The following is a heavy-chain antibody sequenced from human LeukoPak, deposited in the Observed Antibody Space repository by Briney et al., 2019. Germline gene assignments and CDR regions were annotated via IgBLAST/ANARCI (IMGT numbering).Heavy chain of an antibody. CDR3: ARGGYYYDSSGYLKRDAFDI. CDR2: ISYDGSNK. Sequence: GSLRLSCAASGFTFSSYAMSWVRQAPGKGLEWVAVISYDGSNKYYADSVKGRFTISRDNSKNTLYLQTNSLRAEDTAVYYCARGGYYYDSSGYLKRDAFDIWGQGTMVTVSS. D-gene: IGHD3-22*01. J-gene: IGHJ3*02. V-gene: IGHV3-30-3*01. CDR1: GFTFSSYA.